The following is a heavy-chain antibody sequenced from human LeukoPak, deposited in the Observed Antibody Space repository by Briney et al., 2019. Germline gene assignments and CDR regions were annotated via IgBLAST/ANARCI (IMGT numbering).Heavy chain of an antibody. Sequence: PGGSLRLSCAVSGFTFSSYAMNWVRQAPGKGLEWVSAISGSGGSTYYADSVKGRFAISRDNSRNTLYLQVNTVRAEDTAVYLCARGTNDWRSDGMDVWGQGTTVTVSS. CDR3: ARGTNDWRSDGMDV. D-gene: IGHD1-7*01. J-gene: IGHJ6*02. CDR1: GFTFSSYA. V-gene: IGHV3-23*01. CDR2: ISGSGGST.